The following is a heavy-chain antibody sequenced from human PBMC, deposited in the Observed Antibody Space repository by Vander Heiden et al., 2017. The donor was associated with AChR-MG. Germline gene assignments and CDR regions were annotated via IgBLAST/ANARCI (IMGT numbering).Heavy chain of an antibody. Sequence: QVQLRASGPGLVAPAEAPSPTCTVSGGSISSYYWSWIRQPPGKGLEWIGYIYYGGYTEYNPSLKSRVTISVDMSKNRFSLNMTSVTAADTAVYYCARGGREFAFLGFDFWGQGTLLTVSS. D-gene: IGHD1-26*01. J-gene: IGHJ5*01. CDR2: IYYGGYT. V-gene: IGHV4-59*01. CDR3: ARGGREFAFLGFDF. CDR1: GGSISSYY.